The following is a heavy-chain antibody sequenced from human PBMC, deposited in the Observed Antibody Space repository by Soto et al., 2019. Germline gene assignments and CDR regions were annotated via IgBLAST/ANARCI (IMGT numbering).Heavy chain of an antibody. CDR2: IHAGNGAT. Sequence: ASVKVSCKASGFRFNNYVIHWVRQAPGQRLEWMGWIHAGNGATEYSQNFQDRVTITRDTSANTGYMDLSRLTSEDTALYYCASGVTASTYERLDVWGQGPTITVSS. J-gene: IGHJ6*02. V-gene: IGHV1-3*01. CDR3: ASGVTASTYERLDV. CDR1: GFRFNNYV. D-gene: IGHD2-21*02.